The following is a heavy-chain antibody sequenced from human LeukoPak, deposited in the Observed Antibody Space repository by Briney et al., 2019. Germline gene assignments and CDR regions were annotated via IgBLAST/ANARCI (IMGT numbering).Heavy chain of an antibody. CDR1: GFTFSSYS. CDR2: ISSSSSTI. CDR3: ARTRHDFWSGYYPTPYYYYGMDV. J-gene: IGHJ6*02. D-gene: IGHD3-3*01. Sequence: PGGSLRLSCAASGFTFSSYSMNWVRQAPGKGLEWVSYISSSSSTIYYADSVKGRFTIPRDNAKNSLYLQMNSLRDEDTAVYYCARTRHDFWSGYYPTPYYYYGMDVWGQGTTVTVSS. V-gene: IGHV3-48*02.